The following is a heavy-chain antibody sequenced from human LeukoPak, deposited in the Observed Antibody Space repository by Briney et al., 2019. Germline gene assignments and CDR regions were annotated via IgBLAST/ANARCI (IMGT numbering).Heavy chain of an antibody. CDR3: ARDIPWGGRYYGSGTLDY. D-gene: IGHD3-10*01. Sequence: GGSLRLSCAASGFTFTSYWMSWGRQGPGKGLEGGANIKQDGSETYYVHPVKGRFTISSDNAKNSLYLQMNSLRAEDTAVYYCARDIPWGGRYYGSGTLDYWGQGTLVTVSS. J-gene: IGHJ4*02. CDR1: GFTFTSYW. V-gene: IGHV3-7*05. CDR2: IKQDGSET.